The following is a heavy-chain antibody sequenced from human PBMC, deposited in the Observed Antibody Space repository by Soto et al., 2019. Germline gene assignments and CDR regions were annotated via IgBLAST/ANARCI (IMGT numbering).Heavy chain of an antibody. CDR3: AREAGYYGSGSYGPTDY. D-gene: IGHD3-10*01. V-gene: IGHV4-30-4*01. Sequence: PSETLSLTCTVSGGSISSGDYYWSWIRQPPGKGLEWIGYIYYSGSTYYNPSLKSRVTISVDTSKNQFSLKLSSVTAADTAVYYCAREAGYYGSGSYGPTDYWGKGTLVTVPS. CDR2: IYYSGST. CDR1: GGSISSGDYY. J-gene: IGHJ4*02.